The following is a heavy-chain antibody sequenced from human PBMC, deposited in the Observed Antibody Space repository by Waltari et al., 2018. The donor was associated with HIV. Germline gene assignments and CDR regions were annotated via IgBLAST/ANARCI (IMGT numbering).Heavy chain of an antibody. CDR3: ARASPEGGYLDY. V-gene: IGHV3-33*01. J-gene: IGHJ4*02. CDR1: GFSFSDSG. Sequence: QVQVVESGGGVVQPGTSLRLSCEASGFSFSDSGMHWVRQAPGKGLGGVAFIWFDGGKKVFADSVKGRFTISRDNSKNTVELHMNSVTAEDTAVYYCARASPEGGYLDYWGQGTLVTVSS. CDR2: IWFDGGKK. D-gene: IGHD2-15*01.